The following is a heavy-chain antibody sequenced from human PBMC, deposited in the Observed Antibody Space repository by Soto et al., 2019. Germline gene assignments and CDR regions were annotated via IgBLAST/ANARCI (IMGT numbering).Heavy chain of an antibody. V-gene: IGHV1-3*01. Sequence: ASVKVSCKASGYTFTSYAMHWVRQAPGQRLEWMGWINAGNGNTKYSQKFQGRVTITRDTSASTAYMGLSSLRSEDTAVYYCARVSFETSGYADYWGQGTLVTVSS. D-gene: IGHD3-22*01. J-gene: IGHJ4*02. CDR3: ARVSFETSGYADY. CDR2: INAGNGNT. CDR1: GYTFTSYA.